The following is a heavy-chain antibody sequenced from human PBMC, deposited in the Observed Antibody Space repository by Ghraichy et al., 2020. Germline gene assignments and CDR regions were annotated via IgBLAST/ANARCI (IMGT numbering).Heavy chain of an antibody. CDR2: IYSGGST. V-gene: IGHV3-53*04. J-gene: IGHJ3*02. CDR3: ASRYCTNGVCYNDAFDI. D-gene: IGHD2-8*01. CDR1: GFTVSSNY. Sequence: GESLNISCAASGFTVSSNYMSWVRQAPGKGLEWVSVIYSGGSTYYADSVKGRFTISRHNSKNTLYLQMNSLRAEDTAVYYCASRYCTNGVCYNDAFDIWGQGTMVTVSS.